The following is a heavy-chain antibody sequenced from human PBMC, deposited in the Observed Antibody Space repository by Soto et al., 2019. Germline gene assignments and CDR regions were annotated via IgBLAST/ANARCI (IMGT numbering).Heavy chain of an antibody. V-gene: IGHV4-59*01. J-gene: IGHJ4*02. D-gene: IGHD3-10*01. CDR2: IYYSGST. CDR3: VGPKVDQFGY. CDR1: GGSISSYY. Sequence: TSETHCLTYTVSGGSISSYYGSWIRQPPGKGLEWIGYIYYSGSTNYNPSLKSRVTISVDTSKNQFSLKLSSVTAADTAVYYCVGPKVDQFGYWGQGTLVTVSS.